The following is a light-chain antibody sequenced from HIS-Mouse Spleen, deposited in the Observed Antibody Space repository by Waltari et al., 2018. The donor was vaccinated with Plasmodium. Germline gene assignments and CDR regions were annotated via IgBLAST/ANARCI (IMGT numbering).Light chain of an antibody. CDR1: QSVSSN. Sequence: EIVMTQSPATLSVSPGERATLSCRASQSVSSNLAWYQPKPGQAPRLLIYGASTRATGIPASFSGSGSGTEFTLTISSLQSEDFAFYYCQQYNNWPFTFGPGTKVDIK. CDR2: GAS. J-gene: IGKJ3*01. CDR3: QQYNNWPFT. V-gene: IGKV3-15*01.